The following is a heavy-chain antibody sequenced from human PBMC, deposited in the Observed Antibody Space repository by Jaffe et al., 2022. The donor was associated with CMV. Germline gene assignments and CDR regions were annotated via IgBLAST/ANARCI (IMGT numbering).Heavy chain of an antibody. V-gene: IGHV4-31*03. Sequence: QVQLQESGPGLVKPSQTLSLTCTVSGGSISSGGYYWSWIRQHPGKGLEWIGYIYYSGSTYYNPSLKSRVTISVDTSKNQFSLKLSSVTAADTAVYYCARDGALRSANYGMDVWGQGTTVTVSS. J-gene: IGHJ6*02. CDR2: IYYSGST. D-gene: IGHD5-12*01. CDR1: GGSISSGGYY. CDR3: ARDGALRSANYGMDV.